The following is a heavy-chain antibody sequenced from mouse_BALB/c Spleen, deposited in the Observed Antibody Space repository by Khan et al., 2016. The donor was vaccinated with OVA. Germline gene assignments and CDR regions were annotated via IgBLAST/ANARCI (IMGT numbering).Heavy chain of an antibody. D-gene: IGHD2-14*01. Sequence: EVQLVESGPSLVKPSQTLSLTCSVTGDSITSGYWCWIRKFPGNKLEYMGYILYSGSTYYNPSLKSRISITRHISQNQSYLQLNSVTTEDTATYYWARSTYRYAFAYWGQGTLVTVSA. CDR2: ILYSGST. CDR3: ARSTYRYAFAY. CDR1: GDSITSGY. V-gene: IGHV3-8*02. J-gene: IGHJ3*01.